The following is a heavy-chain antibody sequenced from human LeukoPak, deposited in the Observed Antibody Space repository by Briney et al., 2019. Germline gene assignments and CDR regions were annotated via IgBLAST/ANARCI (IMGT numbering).Heavy chain of an antibody. V-gene: IGHV4-59*01. CDR1: GGSISCYY. Sequence: NPSETLSLTCTVSGGSISCYYWSWIRQPPGKGLEWIGYIYYSGSTNYNPSLKSRVTISVDTSKNQFSLKLSSVTAADTAVYYCARDGDNGDYFDYWGQGTLVTVSS. J-gene: IGHJ4*02. D-gene: IGHD2-8*01. CDR3: ARDGDNGDYFDY. CDR2: IYYSGST.